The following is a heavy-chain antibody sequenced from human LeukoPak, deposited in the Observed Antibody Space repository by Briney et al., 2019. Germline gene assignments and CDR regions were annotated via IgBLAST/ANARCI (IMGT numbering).Heavy chain of an antibody. CDR3: AKDGAWLRFDD. CDR1: GFTFSSYG. Sequence: GGSLRLSCAASGFTFSSYGMHWVRQAPGKGLEWVTFIRYDGSIKYYADSVKGRFTISRDNSKNTVYLQMNNVRAEDTAVYYCAKDGAWLRFDDWGQGTLVTVSS. D-gene: IGHD5-12*01. J-gene: IGHJ4*02. CDR2: IRYDGSIK. V-gene: IGHV3-30*02.